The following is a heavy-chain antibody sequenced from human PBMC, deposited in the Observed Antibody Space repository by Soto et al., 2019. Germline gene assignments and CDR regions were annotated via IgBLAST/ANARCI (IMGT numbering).Heavy chain of an antibody. CDR2: ISYDGSNK. CDR1: GFTFSSYA. D-gene: IGHD3-9*01. Sequence: GGSLRLSCAASGFTFSSYAMHWVRQAPGKGLEWVAVISYDGSNKYYADSVKGRFTISRDNSKNTLYLQMNSLRAEDTAVYYCARDYYDILTGTPGDYYYYGMDVWGQGTTVTVSS. V-gene: IGHV3-30-3*01. J-gene: IGHJ6*02. CDR3: ARDYYDILTGTPGDYYYYGMDV.